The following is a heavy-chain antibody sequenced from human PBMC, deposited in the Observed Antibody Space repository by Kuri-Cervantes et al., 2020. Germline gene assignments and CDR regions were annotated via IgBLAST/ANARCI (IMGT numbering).Heavy chain of an antibody. CDR3: ARVVAALDY. D-gene: IGHD2-15*01. Sequence: SETLSLTCTVSGYSISSGYYWGWIRQPPGKGLEWIGNIYHSGSAYYNPSLKSRVTISVDTSKNQFSLKLSSVTAADTAVYYCARVVAALDYWGQGTLVTVSS. V-gene: IGHV4-38-2*02. CDR1: GYSISSGYY. CDR2: IYHSGSA. J-gene: IGHJ4*02.